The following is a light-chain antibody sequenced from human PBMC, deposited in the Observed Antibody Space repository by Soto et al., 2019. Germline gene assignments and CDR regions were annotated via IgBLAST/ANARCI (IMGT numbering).Light chain of an antibody. Sequence: QSVLTQPPSASGTPGQRVTISCSGSSSNIGSNTVNWYQQLPGTAPKLLIYSNDQWPSGVPDRFSGSKSGTSASLAISGLPSEDEADYYCAAWGSSLKGWVVGGGTKLTVL. CDR1: SSNIGSNT. V-gene: IGLV1-44*01. J-gene: IGLJ3*02. CDR2: SND. CDR3: AAWGSSLKGWV.